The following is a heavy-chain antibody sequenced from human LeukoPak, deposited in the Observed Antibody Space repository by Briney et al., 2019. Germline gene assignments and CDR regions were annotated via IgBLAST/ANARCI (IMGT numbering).Heavy chain of an antibody. V-gene: IGHV4-34*01. CDR1: AGSFSGYY. CDR3: ARGPGYDSSREDY. D-gene: IGHD3-22*01. CDR2: INHSGST. Sequence: SETLSLTCAVYAGSFSGYYWSLIRQPPGKGLEWIGEINHSGSTNYNPSLKSRVTVSVDTSKNQFSLKLSSVTAADTAVYYCARGPGYDSSREDYWGQGTLVTVSS. J-gene: IGHJ4*02.